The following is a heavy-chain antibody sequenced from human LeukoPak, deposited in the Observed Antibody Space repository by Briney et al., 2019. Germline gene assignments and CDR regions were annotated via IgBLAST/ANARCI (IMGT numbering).Heavy chain of an antibody. D-gene: IGHD6-6*01. J-gene: IGHJ5*02. CDR2: ISYDGSNK. Sequence: PGGSLRLSCAASGFTFSSYGMHWVRQAPGKGLEWVAVISYDGSNKYYADSVKGRFTSSRDNSKNTLYLQMNSLRAEDTAVYYCAKDEYSSSSHNWFDPWGQGTLVTVSS. CDR3: AKDEYSSSSHNWFDP. V-gene: IGHV3-30*18. CDR1: GFTFSSYG.